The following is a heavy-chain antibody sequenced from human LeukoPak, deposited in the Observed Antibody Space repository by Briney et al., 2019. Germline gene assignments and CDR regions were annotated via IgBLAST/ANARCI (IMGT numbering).Heavy chain of an antibody. V-gene: IGHV1-3*01. J-gene: IGHJ4*02. CDR1: GYTCTNYV. Sequence: ASVKVSCKASGYTCTNYVVHWVRQAPGQRPEWMGWINAGNGDTKYSQNFQGRVTITRDTSASTAYMGLSSLTSEDTALYYCARDDCGDTCYPGGYWGQGTLVTVSS. CDR2: INAGNGDT. D-gene: IGHD2-21*01. CDR3: ARDDCGDTCYPGGY.